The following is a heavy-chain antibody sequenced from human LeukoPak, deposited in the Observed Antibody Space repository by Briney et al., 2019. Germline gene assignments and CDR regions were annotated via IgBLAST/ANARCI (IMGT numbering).Heavy chain of an antibody. V-gene: IGHV3-9*01. CDR1: GFTFDDYA. CDR3: AKDQREGYFDY. J-gene: IGHJ4*02. Sequence: GRSLRLSCAASGFTFDDYAMHWVRQAPGKGLEWVSGISWNSGSIGYADSVKGRFTISRDNAKNSLYLQMNSLRAEDTAVYYCAKDQREGYFDYWGQGTLVTVSS. CDR2: ISWNSGSI.